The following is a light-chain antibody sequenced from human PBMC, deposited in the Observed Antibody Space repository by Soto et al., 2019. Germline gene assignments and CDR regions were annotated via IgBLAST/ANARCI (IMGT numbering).Light chain of an antibody. V-gene: IGLV2-14*03. CDR2: DVS. CDR3: SSYTSSSTVV. CDR1: SSDVGGYNY. J-gene: IGLJ3*02. Sequence: QSALTQPASVSGCPGQSISISCTGTSSDVGGYNYVSWYQQHPGKAPKLMIYDVSYRPSGVSNRFSGSKSGNTASLTISGLQADDEADYYCSSYTSSSTVVFGGGTKLTVL.